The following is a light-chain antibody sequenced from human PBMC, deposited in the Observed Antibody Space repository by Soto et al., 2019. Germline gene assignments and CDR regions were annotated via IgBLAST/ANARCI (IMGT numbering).Light chain of an antibody. J-gene: IGKJ2*01. V-gene: IGKV3-15*01. CDR3: QQYNNWPYT. CDR2: RSS. Sequence: EIVMTQSPATLSVSPGGSATLSCRASQHVSSNFAWYRQKPGQAPTLLIYRSSTRATGIPARFSGSGSGTAFTLTICSLQSEDFAVYFCQQYNNWPYTFGQGTKLEIK. CDR1: QHVSSN.